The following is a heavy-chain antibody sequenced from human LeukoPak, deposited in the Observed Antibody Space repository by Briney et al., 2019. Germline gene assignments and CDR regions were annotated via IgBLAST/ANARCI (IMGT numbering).Heavy chain of an antibody. Sequence: GGSLRLSCAASGFTFSSYEMNWVRQAPGKGLEWVSYISSSGSTIYYADSVKGRFTISRDNAKSSLYLQMNSLRAEDTAVYYCAGGFGELGDFDYWGQGTLVTVSS. D-gene: IGHD3-10*01. CDR1: GFTFSSYE. CDR3: AGGFGELGDFDY. CDR2: ISSSGSTI. V-gene: IGHV3-48*03. J-gene: IGHJ4*02.